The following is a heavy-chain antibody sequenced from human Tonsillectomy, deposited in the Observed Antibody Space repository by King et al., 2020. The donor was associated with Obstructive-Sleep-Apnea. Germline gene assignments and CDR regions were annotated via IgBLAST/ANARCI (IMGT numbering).Heavy chain of an antibody. CDR2: IYYSGST. CDR1: GGSISSYY. V-gene: IGHV4-59*01. J-gene: IGHJ5*02. D-gene: IGHD6-13*01. CDR3: ARGRRQQLVRGYNWFDP. Sequence: QLQESGPGLVKPSETLSLTCTVSGGSISSYYWSWIRQPPGKGLEWIGYIYYSGSTNYNPSLKSRVTISVDTSKNQFSLKLSSVTAADTAVYYCARGRRQQLVRGYNWFDPWGQGTLVTVSS.